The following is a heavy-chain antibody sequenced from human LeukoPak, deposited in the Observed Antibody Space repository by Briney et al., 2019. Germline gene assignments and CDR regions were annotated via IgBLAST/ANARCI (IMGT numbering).Heavy chain of an antibody. CDR2: INHSGST. Sequence: SETLSLTCAVYGGSFSGYYWSWIRQPPGKGLEWIGEINHSGSTNYNPSLKSRVTISVDTSKNQFSLKLSSVTAADTAVYYCARDRVRGNSNPFFDYWGQGTLVTVSS. CDR1: GGSFSGYY. J-gene: IGHJ4*02. V-gene: IGHV4-34*01. CDR3: ARDRVRGNSNPFFDY. D-gene: IGHD4-11*01.